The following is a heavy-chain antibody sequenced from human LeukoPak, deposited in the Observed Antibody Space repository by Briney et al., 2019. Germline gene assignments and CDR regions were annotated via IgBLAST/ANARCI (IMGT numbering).Heavy chain of an antibody. D-gene: IGHD6-19*01. V-gene: IGHV4-59*01. CDR2: IYYSGST. Sequence: SETLSLTCTVSGGSINSYYWSWIRQPPGKGLEWIGYIYYSGSTNYNPSPKSRVTISVDTSKNQFSLKLSSVTAADTAVYYCARVGRNMAVAGYFDYWGQGTLVTVSS. J-gene: IGHJ4*02. CDR3: ARVGRNMAVAGYFDY. CDR1: GGSINSYY.